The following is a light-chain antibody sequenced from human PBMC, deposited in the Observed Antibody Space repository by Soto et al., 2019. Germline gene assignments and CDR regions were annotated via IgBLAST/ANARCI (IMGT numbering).Light chain of an antibody. CDR1: QSVSSSY. J-gene: IGKJ1*01. CDR2: DAS. Sequence: EIVLTQSPGTLSLYPGERATLSCRASQSVSSSYLAWYQQKPGQAPRLLIYDASTRATGLPARFSGSGSGTEFTLTISSLQSEDFAVYYCQQYRNWRTFGQGTKVDIK. CDR3: QQYRNWRT. V-gene: IGKV3-15*01.